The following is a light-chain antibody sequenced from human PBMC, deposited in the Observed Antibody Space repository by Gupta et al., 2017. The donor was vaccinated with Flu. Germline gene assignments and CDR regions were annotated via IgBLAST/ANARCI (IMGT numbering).Light chain of an antibody. Sequence: SPGQTASITCSGDKWGDKFVFWNQQKPGQSPVLVIYEDDKRPSGIPERMSGSTSGNTATLTIGGTQDMDEADYYCQTWDSNTGVFGTGTKVTVL. CDR3: QTWDSNTGV. CDR2: EDD. CDR1: KWGDKF. V-gene: IGLV3-1*01. J-gene: IGLJ1*01.